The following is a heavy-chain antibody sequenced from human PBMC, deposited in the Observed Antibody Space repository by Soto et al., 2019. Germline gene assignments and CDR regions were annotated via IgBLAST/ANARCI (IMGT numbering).Heavy chain of an antibody. Sequence: QVQVVESGGGLVKPGGSLRLSCAASGFTFSDYYMSWIRQAPGKGLEWVSFISSSSDSTKYADSVKGPFTISRDNAKNSLYLQLNSLRAEDTAVYYCARGGVKGTTSRGQVYNWGQGTLVTVSS. D-gene: IGHD1-7*01. CDR2: ISSSSDST. CDR3: ARGGVKGTTSRGQVYN. CDR1: GFTFSDYY. V-gene: IGHV3-11*06. J-gene: IGHJ4*02.